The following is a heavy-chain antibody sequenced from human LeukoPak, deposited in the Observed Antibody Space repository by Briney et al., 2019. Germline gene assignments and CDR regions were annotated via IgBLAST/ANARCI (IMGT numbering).Heavy chain of an antibody. D-gene: IGHD5-24*01. V-gene: IGHV1-69*05. CDR2: IIPIFGTA. CDR3: ARDRGRDGYNLQDFDY. CDR1: GGTFSSYA. J-gene: IGHJ4*02. Sequence: SVKVSCKASGGTFSSYAISWVRQAPGQGLEWMGGIIPIFGTANYAQKFQGRVTITTDESTSTAYMEPSSLRSEDTAVYYCARDRGRDGYNLQDFDYWGQGTLVTVSS.